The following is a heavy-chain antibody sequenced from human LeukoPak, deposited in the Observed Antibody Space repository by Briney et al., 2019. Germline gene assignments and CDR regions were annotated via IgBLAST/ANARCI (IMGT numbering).Heavy chain of an antibody. CDR3: ARVKGGYTDRPCDY. CDR2: ISSSSTYI. J-gene: IGHJ4*02. Sequence: PGGSLRLSCAASGSIFSTYSMNWVRQAPGKGLEWVSSISSSSTYIFYADSVKGRFTVSRDNSKNSLYLQMNSLRAEDTAVYYCARVKGGYTDRPCDYWGQGTLVTVSS. D-gene: IGHD3-22*01. CDR1: GSIFSTYS. V-gene: IGHV3-21*01.